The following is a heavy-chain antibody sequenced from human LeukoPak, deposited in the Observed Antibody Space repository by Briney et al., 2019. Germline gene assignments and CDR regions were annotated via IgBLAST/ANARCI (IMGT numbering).Heavy chain of an antibody. J-gene: IGHJ4*02. D-gene: IGHD2-15*01. CDR1: GFTFSSYA. Sequence: GGSLRLSCAASGFTFSSYAMHWVRQAPGKGLEWVAVISYDGSNKYYADSVKGRFTISRDNSKNTLYLQMNSLRAEDTAVYYCASPGPVVVVAAPSHWGQGTLVTVSS. CDR3: ASPGPVVVVAAPSH. V-gene: IGHV3-30-3*01. CDR2: ISYDGSNK.